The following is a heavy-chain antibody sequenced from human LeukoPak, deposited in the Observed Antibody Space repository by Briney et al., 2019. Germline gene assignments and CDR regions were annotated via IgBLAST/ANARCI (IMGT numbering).Heavy chain of an antibody. CDR2: ISGNGDYT. D-gene: IGHD4-17*01. CDR1: GFTFSSYG. CDR3: AKAASDYGDVDY. Sequence: TEGSLRLSCAASGFTFSSYGMSWVRQAPGKGLEWVSAISGNGDYTYYADSVKGRFTISRDNSKNTLYLQINSLRAEDTAVYYCAKAASDYGDVDYWGQGTLVTVSS. J-gene: IGHJ4*02. V-gene: IGHV3-23*01.